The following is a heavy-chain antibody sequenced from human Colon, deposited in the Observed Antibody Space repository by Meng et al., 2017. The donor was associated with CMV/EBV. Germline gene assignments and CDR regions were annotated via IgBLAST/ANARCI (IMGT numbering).Heavy chain of an antibody. CDR1: VYTFTNYV. V-gene: IGHV1-18*01. CDR3: VRESQSGSYIYLQH. D-gene: IGHD1-26*01. J-gene: IGHJ1*01. CDR2: ISAYTGDT. Sequence: QVALVQSVAEVKNPGASVKLSCKASVYTFTNYVISWVRQAPGQGLEWMGWISAYTGDTYYAQKFQGRVTMTTDTSTSTAYMELRSLRSDDTAVYYCVRESQSGSYIYLQHWGQGTLVTVSS.